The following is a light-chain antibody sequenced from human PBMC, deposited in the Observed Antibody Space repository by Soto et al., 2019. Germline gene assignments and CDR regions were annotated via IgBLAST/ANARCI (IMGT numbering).Light chain of an antibody. V-gene: IGKV1-5*01. CDR3: QQYESYSLT. Sequence: DIQMTQSPSTLSASVGDSLTITCRASHSIRDCLAWYQQKPGKAPRLLIYDVYNLESGVPSRFSGSGSVTEFTLTISSLRPDDFATYYCQQYESYSLTFGGGTMVDIK. CDR2: DVY. CDR1: HSIRDC. J-gene: IGKJ4*01.